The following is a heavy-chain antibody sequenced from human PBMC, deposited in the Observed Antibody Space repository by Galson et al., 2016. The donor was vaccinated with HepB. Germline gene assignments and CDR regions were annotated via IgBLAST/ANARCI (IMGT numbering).Heavy chain of an antibody. V-gene: IGHV5-51*01. CDR3: ARRRDILTGPRDYYVMDD. J-gene: IGHJ6*02. Sequence: QSGAEVKKPGESLRISCKVSGYDFTNYWLGWVRQMPGKGLEWMGVIHPGASETRYSPSFQGQVTISADKSITTAYLQWNSLKASDTAVYYFARRRDILTGPRDYYVMDDWGQGTTVTVSS. CDR2: IHPGASET. CDR1: GYDFTNYW. D-gene: IGHD3-9*01.